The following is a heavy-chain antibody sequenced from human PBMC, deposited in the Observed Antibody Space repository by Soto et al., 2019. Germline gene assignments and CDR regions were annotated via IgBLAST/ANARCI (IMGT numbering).Heavy chain of an antibody. D-gene: IGHD6-19*01. Sequence: QVQLQESGPGLVKPSETLSLTCAVSSASISDNNWWSWVRQSPQKGLEWIGEIHHGGTTNYNPSHKSRVTISMDRSQNQIFMQLTSVTAAGSAIYYCARHIGVPGTRGCDYGGQGTLVTVSS. CDR1: SASISDNNW. CDR3: ARHIGVPGTRGCDY. V-gene: IGHV4-4*02. J-gene: IGHJ4*02. CDR2: IHHGGTT.